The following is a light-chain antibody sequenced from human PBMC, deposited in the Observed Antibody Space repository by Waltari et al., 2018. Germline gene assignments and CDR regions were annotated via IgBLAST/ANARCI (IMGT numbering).Light chain of an antibody. CDR3: QNHERLPAT. CDR1: RSIGRY. J-gene: IGKJ1*01. CDR2: GAY. V-gene: IGKV3-20*01. Sequence: EVVLTQSPGTLSLPPGETATLSCRASRSIGRYLVWYQKQPGQATRLLIYGAYTRATGIPYRFSGSGSGTDFSLTISRLEPEDVAVYYCQNHERLPATFGQGTKVEIK.